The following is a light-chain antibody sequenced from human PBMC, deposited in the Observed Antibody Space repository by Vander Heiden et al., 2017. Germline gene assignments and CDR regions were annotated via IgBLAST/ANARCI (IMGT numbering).Light chain of an antibody. Sequence: QSALTQPASVSGSPGQSITISCTGTSSDVGAYNYVPWYQQHPGKSPKLIIYNVDSRPSGVSYRFSASKSGNTASLTISGLRAEDESDYYCSSFTTSTTFVFGGGTRLTVL. CDR2: NVD. J-gene: IGLJ2*01. CDR3: SSFTTSTTFV. CDR1: SSDVGAYNY. V-gene: IGLV2-14*03.